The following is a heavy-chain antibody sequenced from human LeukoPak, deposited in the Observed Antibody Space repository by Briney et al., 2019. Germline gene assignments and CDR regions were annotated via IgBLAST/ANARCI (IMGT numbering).Heavy chain of an antibody. J-gene: IGHJ4*02. CDR3: AKDSYDSSGYQFDY. D-gene: IGHD3-22*01. V-gene: IGHV3-23*01. CDR1: GFTFSSYA. Sequence: PGGSLRLSCAASGFTFSSYAMSWVRQAPGKGLEWVSAISGSGGSTYYADSVKGRFTISRDNSKNTLYLQMNSLRAEDTAVYHCAKDSYDSSGYQFDYWGQGTLVTVSS. CDR2: ISGSGGST.